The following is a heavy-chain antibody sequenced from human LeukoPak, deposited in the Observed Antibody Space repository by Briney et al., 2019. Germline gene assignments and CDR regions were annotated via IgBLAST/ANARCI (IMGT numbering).Heavy chain of an antibody. J-gene: IGHJ6*03. V-gene: IGHV3-74*01. CDR3: ARAGRVSMVRGLSGYYYSYMDV. CDR2: ISSDGSST. CDR1: GFTFSTYW. Sequence: PGGSLRLSCPASGFTFSTYWMHWVRQPPGKGLVWVSRISSDGSSTSDADSVQGRFTISRDNAKNTLYLQLNSLRAGDTPVYYRARAGRVSMVRGLSGYYYSYMDVWGKGTTVTVSS. D-gene: IGHD3-10*01.